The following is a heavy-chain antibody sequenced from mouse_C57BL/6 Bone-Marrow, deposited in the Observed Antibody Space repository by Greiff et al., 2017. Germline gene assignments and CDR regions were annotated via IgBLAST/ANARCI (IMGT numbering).Heavy chain of an antibody. CDR3: ARGPYYYGSSYWFAY. Sequence: EVKLEESGPGLVKPSQSLSLTCSVTGYSITSGYYWNWIRQFPGNKLEWMGYISYDGSNNSNPSLKNRISITRDTSKNQFFLKLNSVTTEDTATYYCARGPYYYGSSYWFAYGGQGTLVTVSA. D-gene: IGHD1-1*01. J-gene: IGHJ3*01. CDR2: ISYDGSN. V-gene: IGHV3-6*01. CDR1: GYSITSGYY.